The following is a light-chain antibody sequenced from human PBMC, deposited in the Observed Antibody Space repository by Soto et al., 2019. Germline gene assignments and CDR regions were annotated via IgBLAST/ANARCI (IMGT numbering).Light chain of an antibody. Sequence: EIGLTQSPGTLSFSTGERATLSCRASQSVSSSYLAWYQQKPGQAPRLLIYGASSRATGIPDRFSGSGSGTDFIITISRLEPEDFAVYYCQQYGSSRTFGQGTKVEIK. J-gene: IGKJ1*01. V-gene: IGKV3-20*01. CDR3: QQYGSSRT. CDR1: QSVSSSY. CDR2: GAS.